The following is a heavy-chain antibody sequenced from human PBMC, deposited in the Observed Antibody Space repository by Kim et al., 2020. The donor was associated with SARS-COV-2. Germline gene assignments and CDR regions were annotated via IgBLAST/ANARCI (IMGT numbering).Heavy chain of an antibody. Sequence: GGSLRLSCAASGFTFNTYAMHWVRQALGKGLEWLALITYDGINKYYLDSVKGRFTISRDNSKNTLYLQMNSLSAEDTAVYYCVKVEHYFDSSGSYDTYNYYGMDVWGQGTTVIVSS. CDR1: GFTFNTYA. J-gene: IGHJ6*02. CDR2: ITYDGINK. V-gene: IGHV3-30*18. D-gene: IGHD3-22*01. CDR3: VKVEHYFDSSGSYDTYNYYGMDV.